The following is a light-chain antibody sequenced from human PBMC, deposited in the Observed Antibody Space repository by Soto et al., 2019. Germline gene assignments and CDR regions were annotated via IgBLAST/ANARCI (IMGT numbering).Light chain of an antibody. Sequence: QSVLTQPASVSGSPGQSITISCTGTSSDVGDYNYVSWYQQHPGKAPKLMIYDVSNRPSGVSNRFSGSKSGNTASLTISGLQAEDEADYYCSSRTSTGTQVFGGGTKLTVL. J-gene: IGLJ2*01. CDR3: SSRTSTGTQV. V-gene: IGLV2-14*01. CDR2: DVS. CDR1: SSDVGDYNY.